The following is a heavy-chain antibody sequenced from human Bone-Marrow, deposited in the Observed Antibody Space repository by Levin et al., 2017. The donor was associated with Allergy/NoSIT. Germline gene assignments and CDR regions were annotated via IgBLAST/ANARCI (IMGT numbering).Heavy chain of an antibody. D-gene: IGHD2-15*01. CDR2: ISGSGAGT. J-gene: IGHJ4*02. V-gene: IGHV3-23*01. CDR3: AKVVSWWFGNKLDS. Sequence: GGSLRLSCAASGFTFRTYAMSWVRQAPGKGLEWLSGISGSGAGTFYADSVKGRFNISKDNSKNMVYLQLNSLRVEDTAVYYCAKVVSWWFGNKLDSWGQGTLVTVSS. CDR1: GFTFRTYA.